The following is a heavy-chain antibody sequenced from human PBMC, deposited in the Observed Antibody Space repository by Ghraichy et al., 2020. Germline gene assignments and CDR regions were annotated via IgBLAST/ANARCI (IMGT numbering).Heavy chain of an antibody. CDR1: GGSISSYY. V-gene: IGHV4-59*01. CDR2: IYYSGST. D-gene: IGHD2-2*01. Sequence: SETLSLTCTVSGGSISSYYWNWIRQPPGKGLEWIGYIYYSGSTNYNSSLKSRVTISVDPSKNQFSLKLSSVTAADTAVYYCARDVVPSATKYVLDVWGQGTTVTVSS. J-gene: IGHJ6*02. CDR3: ARDVVPSATKYVLDV.